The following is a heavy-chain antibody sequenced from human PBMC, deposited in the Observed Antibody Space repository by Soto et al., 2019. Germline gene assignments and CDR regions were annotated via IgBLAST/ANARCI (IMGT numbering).Heavy chain of an antibody. CDR2: ISYDGSNK. Sequence: PGWSLRLSCAASGFTFSSYAMHWVRQAPGKGLEWVAVISYDGSNKYYADSVKGRFTISRDNSKNKLYLQMNSLRAEDTAVYYCARLLSSPLDYWGQGYLVTVSS. J-gene: IGHJ4*02. V-gene: IGHV3-30-3*01. CDR3: ARLLSSPLDY. CDR1: GFTFSSYA.